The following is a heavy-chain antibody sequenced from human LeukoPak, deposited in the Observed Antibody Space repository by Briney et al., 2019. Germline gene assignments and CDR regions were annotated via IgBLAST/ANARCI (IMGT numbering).Heavy chain of an antibody. D-gene: IGHD1-1*01. J-gene: IGHJ4*02. CDR3: ARIRYSENIDY. V-gene: IGHV4-39*01. CDR1: GGSISSSSYY. Sequence: SETLSLTCTVSGGSISSSSYYWGWIRQPPGKGLEWIGSIYYSGRTYYTPSLKSRVTISVDTSKNQFSLKVTSVTAADTAVYYCARIRYSENIDYWGQGTLVTVSS. CDR2: IYYSGRT.